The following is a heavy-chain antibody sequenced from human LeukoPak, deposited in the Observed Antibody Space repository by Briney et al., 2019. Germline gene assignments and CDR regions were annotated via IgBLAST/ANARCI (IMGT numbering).Heavy chain of an antibody. CDR2: FDPEDGET. CDR3: ATGTDGANWFDP. D-gene: IGHD3-10*01. J-gene: IGHJ5*02. Sequence: ASVKVSCKVSGYTLTGLSMHWVRQAPGKGLEWMGGFDPEDGETIYAQKFQGRVTMTEDTSTDTAYMELSSLRSEDTAVYYCATGTDGANWFDPWGQGTLVTVSS. CDR1: GYTLTGLS. V-gene: IGHV1-24*01.